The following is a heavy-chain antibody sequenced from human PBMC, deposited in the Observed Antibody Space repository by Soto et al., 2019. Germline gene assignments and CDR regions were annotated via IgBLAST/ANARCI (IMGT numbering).Heavy chain of an antibody. J-gene: IGHJ3*02. V-gene: IGHV4-31*03. D-gene: IGHD3-22*01. CDR1: GGSISSGGYY. Sequence: PSETLSLTCTVSGGSISSGGYYRSWIRQHPGKGLEWIGYIYYSGSTYYNPSLKSRVTISVDTSKNQFSLKLSSVTAADTAVYYCAREGGTYYYDSSGHDAFDIWGQGTMVTVSS. CDR3: AREGGTYYYDSSGHDAFDI. CDR2: IYYSGST.